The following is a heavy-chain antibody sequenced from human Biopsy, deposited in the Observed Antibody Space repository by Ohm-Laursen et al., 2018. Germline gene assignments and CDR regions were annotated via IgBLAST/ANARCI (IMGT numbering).Heavy chain of an antibody. CDR3: ARDPLNGHKHFDY. Sequence: ASVKVSCNASSYTFTDYNIHWMRQAPGQGLEWLGYINCKTGATNYAQKFHGTVTMTRDTSISTAYLALGSLRSADTAIYYCARDPLNGHKHFDYWGQGSLVTVSS. V-gene: IGHV1-2*02. J-gene: IGHJ4*02. D-gene: IGHD2-8*01. CDR2: INCKTGAT. CDR1: SYTFTDYN.